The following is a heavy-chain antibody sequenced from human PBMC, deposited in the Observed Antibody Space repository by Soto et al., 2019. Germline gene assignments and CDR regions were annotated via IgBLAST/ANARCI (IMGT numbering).Heavy chain of an antibody. CDR3: AKGASTVYYYYYMDV. CDR2: ISGSGSSP. V-gene: IGHV3-23*01. D-gene: IGHD2-2*01. J-gene: IGHJ6*03. Sequence: EVQLLESGGGLVQPGGSLRLSCAASGFTFSKYAMNWVRQAPGKGLECVSAISGSGSSPYYADSVKGRFTISRDNSKNTLLLEVNSLRAEDTAVYYCAKGASTVYYYYYMDVWGKGTTVTVSS. CDR1: GFTFSKYA.